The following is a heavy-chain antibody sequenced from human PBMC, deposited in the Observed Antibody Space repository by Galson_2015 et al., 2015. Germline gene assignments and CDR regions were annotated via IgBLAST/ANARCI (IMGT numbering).Heavy chain of an antibody. D-gene: IGHD4-11*01. CDR1: GFTFSSYS. V-gene: IGHV3-21*01. J-gene: IGHJ5*02. CDR3: ARVSSMTTVTTAGRWFDP. CDR2: ISSSSSYI. Sequence: SLRLSCAASGFTFSSYSMNWVRQAPGKGLEWVSSISSSSSYIYYADSVKGRFTISRDNAKNSLYLQMNSLRAEDTAVYYCARVSSMTTVTTAGRWFDPWGQGTLVTVSS.